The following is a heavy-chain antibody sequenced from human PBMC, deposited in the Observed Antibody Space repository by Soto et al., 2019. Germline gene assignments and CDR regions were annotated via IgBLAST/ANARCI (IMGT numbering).Heavy chain of an antibody. V-gene: IGHV4-39*01. D-gene: IGHD3-9*01. CDR1: GGSISSSSYY. CDR2: IYYSGST. Sequence: TSETLSLTCTVSGGSISSSSYYWGWIRQPPGKGLEWIGSIYYSGSTYYNPSLKSRVTISVDTSKNQFSLKLSSVTAADTAVYYCARQAQFESVDWFDPWGQGTLVTVSS. CDR3: ARQAQFESVDWFDP. J-gene: IGHJ5*02.